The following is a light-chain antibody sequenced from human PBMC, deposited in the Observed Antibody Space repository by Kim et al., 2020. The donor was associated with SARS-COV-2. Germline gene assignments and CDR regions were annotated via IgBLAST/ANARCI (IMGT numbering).Light chain of an antibody. V-gene: IGLV3-19*01. CDR2: GRN. CDR3: KSRDSSGNVV. J-gene: IGLJ2*01. Sequence: SSELTQDPAVSVALGQTVRITCQGDSLRSYYASWYQQKPGQAPVLVLYGRNNRPSGIPDRFSGSTSGNTASLTITGAQAEDEADYYCKSRDSSGNVVFGGGTKVTVL. CDR1: SLRSYY.